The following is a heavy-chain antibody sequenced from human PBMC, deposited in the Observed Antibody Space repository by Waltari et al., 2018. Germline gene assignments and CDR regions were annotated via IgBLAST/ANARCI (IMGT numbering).Heavy chain of an antibody. J-gene: IGHJ6*02. Sequence: EVQLLESGGGLVQPGGSLRLSCAASGFTFSSYWMSWVRQAPGKGLEWVANIKQDGSEKYYVDSVKGRFTISRDNAKNALYLQMNSLRAEDTAVYYCARDTSAYYYYYYGMDVWGQGTTVTVSS. V-gene: IGHV3-7*01. CDR2: IKQDGSEK. CDR3: ARDTSAYYYYYYGMDV. CDR1: GFTFSSYW.